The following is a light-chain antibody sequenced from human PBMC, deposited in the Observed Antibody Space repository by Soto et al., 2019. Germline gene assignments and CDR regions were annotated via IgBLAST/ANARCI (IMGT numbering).Light chain of an antibody. CDR1: QSVISTY. J-gene: IGKJ1*01. Sequence: EIVLTQSPGTLSLSPGERATLSCRASQSVISTYLAWYQQKPGQAPRLLIYGASNRDTGIPARFSGSGSGTDFTLTISRLEPEDFAVYYCQHRTNWPWTFGQGTKVDIK. V-gene: IGKV3D-20*02. CDR2: GAS. CDR3: QHRTNWPWT.